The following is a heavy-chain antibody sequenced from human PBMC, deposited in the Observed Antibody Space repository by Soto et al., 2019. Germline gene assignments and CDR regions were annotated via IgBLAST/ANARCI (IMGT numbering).Heavy chain of an antibody. CDR1: GFTFSSYA. CDR2: ISYDGSNK. Sequence: PVGSLRLSCAASGFTFSSYAMHWVRQAPGKGLEWVAVISYDGSNKYYADSVKGRFTISRDNSKNTLYLQMNSLRAEDTAVYYCARVGSGSCSGPVHVGAFDIWGQGAMVTVSS. V-gene: IGHV3-30-3*01. CDR3: ARVGSGSCSGPVHVGAFDI. J-gene: IGHJ3*02. D-gene: IGHD1-26*01.